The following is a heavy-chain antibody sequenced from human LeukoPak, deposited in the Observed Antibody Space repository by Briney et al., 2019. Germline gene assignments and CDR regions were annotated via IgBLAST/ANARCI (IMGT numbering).Heavy chain of an antibody. CDR3: ARADCSGGSCYSLLYYFDY. V-gene: IGHV1-2*02. CDR2: INPNDGAT. CDR1: GYTFTGYY. Sequence: ASVRVSCKASGYTFTGYYLHWMRQAPGQGLEWMGWINPNDGATNYAQRFQGRVTLTRATSISTAYMDLNGLTSDDTAVYYCARADCSGGSCYSLLYYFDYWGQGTLVTVSS. D-gene: IGHD2-15*01. J-gene: IGHJ4*02.